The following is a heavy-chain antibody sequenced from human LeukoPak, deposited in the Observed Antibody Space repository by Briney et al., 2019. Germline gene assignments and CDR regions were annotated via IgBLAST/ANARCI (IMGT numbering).Heavy chain of an antibody. V-gene: IGHV1-69*05. CDR2: IIPIFGTA. CDR1: GGTFSSYA. CDR3: ASALTTVVAPSSGYFDY. Sequence: SVKVSCKASGGTFSSYAISWVRQAPGQGLEWMGGIIPIFGTANYAQKFQGRVTITTDESTSTAYMELSSLRSEDTAVYYCASALTTVVAPSSGYFDYWARGTLVTASP. J-gene: IGHJ4*02. D-gene: IGHD4-23*01.